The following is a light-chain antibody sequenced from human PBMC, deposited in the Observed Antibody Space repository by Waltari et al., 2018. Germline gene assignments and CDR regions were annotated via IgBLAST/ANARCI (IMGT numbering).Light chain of an antibody. J-gene: IGKJ2*01. V-gene: IGKV4-1*01. CDR3: QQYFSTPYT. Sequence: DIVMTQSPDPLAVSLGERATINRHSSQSLLYNANNQTYLLWYQQKPGQPPKSLVYGATTRESGVPDRFSGSGSGTHFTLTISSLQAEDVAVYHCQQYFSTPYTFGQGTKLEIK. CDR1: QSLLYNANNQTY. CDR2: GAT.